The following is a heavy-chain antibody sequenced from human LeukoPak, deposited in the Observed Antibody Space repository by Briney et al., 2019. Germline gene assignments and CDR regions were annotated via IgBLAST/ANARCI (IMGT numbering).Heavy chain of an antibody. CDR1: GFTFSSYG. D-gene: IGHD5-18*01. J-gene: IGHJ4*02. CDR3: ARRGDTPMIGDH. V-gene: IGHV3-48*01. Sequence: GGSLRLSCAAPGFTFSSYGMNWVRQAPGKGLEWLSYLSNTGNIHYAQSVKGRFTISRDNAKNSLYLQMDGLRAEDTAVYYCARRGDTPMIGDHWGQGILVTVAS. CDR2: LSNTGNI.